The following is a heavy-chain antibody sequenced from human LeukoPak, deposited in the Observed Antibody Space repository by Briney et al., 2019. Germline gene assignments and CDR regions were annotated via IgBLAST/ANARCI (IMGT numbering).Heavy chain of an antibody. CDR3: ARSGSKSWGYFES. D-gene: IGHD1-26*01. Sequence: SMKVSCKASGGTFSSYVISWVRQAPGQGLEWMGRIIPAFRTTVFAQRFQGRVTMTTDESTSAAYLDLSSLTFDDTAVYYCARSGSKSWGYFESWGQGTLVTVSS. CDR2: IIPAFRTT. V-gene: IGHV1-69*05. J-gene: IGHJ4*02. CDR1: GGTFSSYV.